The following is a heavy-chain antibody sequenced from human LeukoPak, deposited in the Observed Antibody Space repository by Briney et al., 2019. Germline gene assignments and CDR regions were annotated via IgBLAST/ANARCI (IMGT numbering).Heavy chain of an antibody. V-gene: IGHV4-59*01. CDR2: VYYSGST. J-gene: IGHJ5*02. CDR3: ARGHYYYDSGSYNWFDP. CDR1: GGSISTYY. D-gene: IGHD3-10*01. Sequence: SETLSLTCAVSGGSISTYYWSWIRQPPGKGLEWIAYVYYSGSTSYNPSLKSRVTISVDTSKNQFSLKLYSVTAADTAVYYYARGHYYYDSGSYNWFDPWGQGTLVTVSS.